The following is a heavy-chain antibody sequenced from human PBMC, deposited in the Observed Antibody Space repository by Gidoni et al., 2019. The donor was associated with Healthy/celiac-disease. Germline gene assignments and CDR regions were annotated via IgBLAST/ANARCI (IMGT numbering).Heavy chain of an antibody. CDR2: INPSGGST. CDR3: ARVYPYDYVWGSYRHQGPFDY. D-gene: IGHD3-16*02. J-gene: IGHJ4*02. V-gene: IGHV1-46*01. CDR1: GYTFTSYY. Sequence: QVQLVQSGAEVKKPGASVKVSCKASGYTFTSYYMHWVRQAPGQGLEWMGIINPSGGSTSYAQKFQGRVTMTRDTSTSTVYMELSSLRSEDTAVYYCARVYPYDYVWGSYRHQGPFDYWGQGTLVTVSS.